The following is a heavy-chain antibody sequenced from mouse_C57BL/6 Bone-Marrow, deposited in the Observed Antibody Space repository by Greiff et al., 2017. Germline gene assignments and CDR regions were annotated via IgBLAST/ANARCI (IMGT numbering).Heavy chain of an antibody. V-gene: IGHV5-12*01. CDR3: ARHDTMRAMDY. Sequence: EVMLVESGGGLVQPGGSLKLSCAASGFTFSDYYMYWVRQTPEKRLEWVAYLSNGGGSTYYPDTVKGRFTISRDNAKNTLYLQMSRLKSEDTAMYYCARHDTMRAMDYWGQGTSVTVSS. CDR2: LSNGGGST. J-gene: IGHJ4*01. CDR1: GFTFSDYY. D-gene: IGHD2-4*01.